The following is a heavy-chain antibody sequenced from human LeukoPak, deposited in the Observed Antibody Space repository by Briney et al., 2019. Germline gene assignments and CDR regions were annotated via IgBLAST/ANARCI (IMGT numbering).Heavy chain of an antibody. D-gene: IGHD3-22*01. J-gene: IGHJ4*02. CDR1: VDSFSDHY. Sequence: SETLSLTCAVYVDSFSDHYWTWSRQPPGKGLEWIGNIYYDGTTNYNPSLRSRITISIDTSRNQFSLRLSSVTTADSAMYYCARSGDSSAYFGSWGQGTLVAVSS. CDR3: ARSGDSSAYFGS. CDR2: IYYDGTT. V-gene: IGHV4-59*11.